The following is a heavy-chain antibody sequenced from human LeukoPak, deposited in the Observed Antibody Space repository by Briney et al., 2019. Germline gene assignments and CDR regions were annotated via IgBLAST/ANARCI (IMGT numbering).Heavy chain of an antibody. V-gene: IGHV3-23*01. CDR2: ISHTDIP. Sequence: PGGSLGLSCTASGFTFSDFAIFWVRQAPGQGPQWVSTISHTDIPYYADSVKGRFTISRDNSKNMVYLQMNGLRADDAAVYFCARPKEAGYPGYFDYWGQGILVTVSS. D-gene: IGHD3-9*01. J-gene: IGHJ4*02. CDR3: ARPKEAGYPGYFDY. CDR1: GFTFSDFA.